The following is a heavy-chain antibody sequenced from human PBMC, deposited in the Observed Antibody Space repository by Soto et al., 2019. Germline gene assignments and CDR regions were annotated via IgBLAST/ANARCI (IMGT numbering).Heavy chain of an antibody. Sequence: QVQLQESGPGLVKPSQTLSLTCTVSGGSVSSGDFYWSWIRQPPGKGLEWIGYIYYSGSTYYNPSLMSRVIISVDTSKNQFSLKVNSVTAADTAVYYCARTSVTAMDFKHWGQGALVAVSS. CDR1: GGSVSSGDFY. CDR2: IYYSGST. J-gene: IGHJ4*02. V-gene: IGHV4-30-4*01. D-gene: IGHD4-17*01. CDR3: ARTSVTAMDFKH.